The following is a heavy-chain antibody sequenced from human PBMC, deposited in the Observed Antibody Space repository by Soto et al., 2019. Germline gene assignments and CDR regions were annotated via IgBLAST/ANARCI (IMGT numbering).Heavy chain of an antibody. D-gene: IGHD3-10*01. V-gene: IGHV4-39*01. CDR3: ARLDYYGSTYIDY. J-gene: IGHJ4*02. CDR2: IYYSGST. Sequence: QLQLQESGPRLVKPSETLSLTCTVSGGSISSSSYYWGWIRQPPGKGLEWIGSIYYSGSTYYNPSLKSRVTISVDTSKNQFSLKLSSVTAADTAVYYCARLDYYGSTYIDYWGQGTLVTVSS. CDR1: GGSISSSSYY.